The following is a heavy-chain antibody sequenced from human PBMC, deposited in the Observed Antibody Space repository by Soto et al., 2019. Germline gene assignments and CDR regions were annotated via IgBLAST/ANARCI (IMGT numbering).Heavy chain of an antibody. V-gene: IGHV1-69*13. CDR2: IIPIFGTA. D-gene: IGHD3-16*02. J-gene: IGHJ3*02. CDR3: ASSSRAYDYVWGSYLDAFDI. Sequence: SVKVSCKASGGTFSSYAISWVRQAPGQGLEWMGGIIPIFGTANYAQKFQGRVTITADESTSTAYMELSSLRSEDTAVYYCASSSRAYDYVWGSYLDAFDIWGQGTMVTVSS. CDR1: GGTFSSYA.